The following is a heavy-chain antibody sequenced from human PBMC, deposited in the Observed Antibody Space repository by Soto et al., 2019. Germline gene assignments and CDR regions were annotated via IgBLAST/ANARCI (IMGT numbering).Heavy chain of an antibody. CDR3: ARHVIFDF. Sequence: PGESLKISCRCSGYNFADYWIGCVRQMPGKGLEWMGIIYPGNSEARYSPSFQGQVTISADKSINTAYLQWTSLKASDTAMYYCARHVIFDFWGPGTLVTVSS. J-gene: IGHJ4*02. V-gene: IGHV5-51*01. CDR1: GYNFADYW. CDR2: IYPGNSEA.